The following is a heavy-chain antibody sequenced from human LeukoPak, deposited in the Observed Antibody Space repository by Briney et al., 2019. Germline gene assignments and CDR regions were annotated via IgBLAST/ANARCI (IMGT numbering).Heavy chain of an antibody. CDR1: GFTFSSYA. V-gene: IGHV3-64*01. Sequence: GGSLRLSCAASGFTFSSYAMPRVRKAPGTGLEYVSAISSNEGSTYYAKCVKGRFTISRDNSKNTLYLQMGSLRAEDMAVYYFFFKQKTAYDILTGYYFDYWGQGTLVTVSS. CDR2: ISSNEGST. D-gene: IGHD3-9*01. CDR3: FFKQKTAYDILTGYYFDY. J-gene: IGHJ4*02.